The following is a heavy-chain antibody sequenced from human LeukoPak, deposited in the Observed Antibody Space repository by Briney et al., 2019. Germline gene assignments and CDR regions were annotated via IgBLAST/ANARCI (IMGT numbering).Heavy chain of an antibody. D-gene: IGHD3-22*01. J-gene: IGHJ2*01. CDR2: FDPEDGET. Sequence: ASVKVSCKVSGYTLTELSMHWVRQAPGKGLEWMGGFDPEDGETIYAQKFQGRVTKTEDTSTDTAYMELSSLRSEDTAAYYCATYYYDSSGYRHFDWYFDLWGRGTLVTVSS. V-gene: IGHV1-24*01. CDR1: GYTLTELS. CDR3: ATYYYDSSGYRHFDWYFDL.